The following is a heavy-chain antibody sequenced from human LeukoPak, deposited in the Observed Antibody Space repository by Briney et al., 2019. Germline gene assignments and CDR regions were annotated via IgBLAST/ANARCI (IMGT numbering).Heavy chain of an antibody. CDR2: IYTSGST. CDR3: ASSDPQKQWLAPPTTEHDAFDI. Sequence: KPSETLSLTCTVSGGSISSYYWSWIRQPAGKGLEWIGRIYTSGSTNYNPSLKSRVTISVDTSKNQFSLKLSPVTAADTAVYYCASSDPQKQWLAPPTTEHDAFDIWGQGTMVSVSS. V-gene: IGHV4-4*07. D-gene: IGHD6-19*01. CDR1: GGSISSYY. J-gene: IGHJ3*02.